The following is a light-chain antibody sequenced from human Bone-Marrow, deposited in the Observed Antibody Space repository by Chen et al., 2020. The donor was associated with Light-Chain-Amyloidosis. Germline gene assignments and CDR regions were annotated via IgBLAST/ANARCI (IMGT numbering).Light chain of an antibody. V-gene: IGLV1-51*01. J-gene: IGLJ3*02. CDR3: GAWDITLSARV. CDR2: DNH. Sequence: QSVLTQPPSVSAAPGQSVTISCPGDISNIGKNYVSWYQQYPGTAPKLLIFDNHQRPSGIPDRSSGSKSGTSATLIISGLQTGDEADYYCGAWDITLSARVFGGGTKLTVL. CDR1: ISNIGKNY.